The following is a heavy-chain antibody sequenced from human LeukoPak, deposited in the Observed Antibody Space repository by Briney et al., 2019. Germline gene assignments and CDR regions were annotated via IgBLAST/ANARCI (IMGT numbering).Heavy chain of an antibody. V-gene: IGHV3-20*04. CDR2: INWNGGST. Sequence: GGSLRLSCAASGFTFDDYGMSWVRQAPRKGLEWVSGINWNGGSTGYADSVKGRFTISRDDSKHTAFLQMNSLKTEDTAVYYCTRHLDGIAAYDYWGQGSLVTVSS. J-gene: IGHJ4*02. CDR1: GFTFDDYG. CDR3: TRHLDGIAAYDY. D-gene: IGHD6-13*01.